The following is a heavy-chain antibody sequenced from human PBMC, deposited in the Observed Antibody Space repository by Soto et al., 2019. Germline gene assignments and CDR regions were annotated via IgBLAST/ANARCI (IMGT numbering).Heavy chain of an antibody. CDR1: GGSFSGYY. Sequence: QVQLQQWGAGLLKPSETLSLTCAVYGGSFSGYYWSWIRQPPGKGLEWIGEINHSGSTNYNPSLKSRVTISVDTSKNQFSLKLSSVTAADMAVYYCARDRDPAAAANNWFDPWGQGTLVTVSS. D-gene: IGHD6-13*01. CDR2: INHSGST. V-gene: IGHV4-34*01. J-gene: IGHJ5*02. CDR3: ARDRDPAAAANNWFDP.